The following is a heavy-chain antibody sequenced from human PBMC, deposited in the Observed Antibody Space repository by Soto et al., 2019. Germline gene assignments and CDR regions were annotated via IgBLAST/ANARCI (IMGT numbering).Heavy chain of an antibody. CDR1: GGSISSSSYY. J-gene: IGHJ5*02. CDR3: ARHSPVVVAATDNWFDP. V-gene: IGHV4-39*01. Sequence: SETLSLTCTVSGGSISSSSYYWGWIRQPPGKGLEWIGSIYYSGSTYYNPSLKSRVTISVDTSKNQFSLKLSSVTAADTAVYYCARHSPVVVAATDNWFDPWGQGTLVTVSS. D-gene: IGHD2-15*01. CDR2: IYYSGST.